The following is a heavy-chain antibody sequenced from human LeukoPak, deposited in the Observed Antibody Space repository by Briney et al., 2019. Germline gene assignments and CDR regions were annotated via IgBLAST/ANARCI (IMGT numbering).Heavy chain of an antibody. J-gene: IGHJ4*02. CDR3: ARAAYSGSYHSDY. V-gene: IGHV4-61*01. CDR1: GGSVNSGSYY. D-gene: IGHD1-26*01. Sequence: SQTLSLTCTVSGGSVNSGSYYWNWIRQPPGKGLEWIGYIYYSGSTNYNPSLKSRVTISVDTSKNQFSLKLSSVTAADTAVYYCARAAYSGSYHSDYWGQGTLVTVSS. CDR2: IYYSGST.